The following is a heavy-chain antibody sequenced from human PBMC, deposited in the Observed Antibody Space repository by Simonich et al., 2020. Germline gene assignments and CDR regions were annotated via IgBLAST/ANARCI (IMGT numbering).Heavy chain of an antibody. J-gene: IGHJ5*02. CDR2: IGTGGDT. CDR1: GFTFSSYD. V-gene: IGHV3-13*01. D-gene: IGHD1-26*01. Sequence: EVQLVESGGGLVQPGGSLRLSCAASGFTFSSYDMHWVRQATEKGLEGVAAIGTGGDTNYPGSGKGRFTNSREKAENSLYLQMNSLRAGDTAVYYCARGGYSGSYNWFDPWGQGTLVTVSS. CDR3: ARGGYSGSYNWFDP.